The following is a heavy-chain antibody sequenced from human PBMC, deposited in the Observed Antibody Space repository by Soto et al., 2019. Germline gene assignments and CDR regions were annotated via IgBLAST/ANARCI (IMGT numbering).Heavy chain of an antibody. CDR1: GGTFSSYA. D-gene: IGHD2-15*01. CDR3: AQLVVVAAPFDY. Sequence: QVQLVQSGAEVKKPGSSVKVSCKASGGTFSSYAISWVRQAPGQGLEWMGGIIPIFGTANYAQKFQGRGTSTADKSTSTADMELSSLRSEDTAVYYCAQLVVVAAPFDYWGQGTLVTVSS. CDR2: IIPIFGTA. J-gene: IGHJ4*02. V-gene: IGHV1-69*06.